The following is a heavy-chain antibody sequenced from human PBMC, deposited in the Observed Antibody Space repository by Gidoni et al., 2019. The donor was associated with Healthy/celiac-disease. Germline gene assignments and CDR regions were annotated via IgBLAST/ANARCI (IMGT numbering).Heavy chain of an antibody. D-gene: IGHD6-6*01. Sequence: EVQLVESGGGLVQPGGSLKLSCAAAGCTFSGSAMHWVRQASGKGLEWVGLMRIKANSYATAYAASVKGRFTISRDDSKNTAYLQMNSLKTEDTAVYYCTRRSGSSSHYYGMDVWGQGTTVTVSS. CDR2: MRIKANSYAT. V-gene: IGHV3-73*02. J-gene: IGHJ6*02. CDR3: TRRSGSSSHYYGMDV. CDR1: GCTFSGSA.